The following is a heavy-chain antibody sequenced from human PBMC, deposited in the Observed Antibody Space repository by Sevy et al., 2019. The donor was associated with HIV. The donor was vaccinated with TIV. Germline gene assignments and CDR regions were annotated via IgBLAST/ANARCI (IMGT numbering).Heavy chain of an antibody. CDR2: TYYRSKWYN. J-gene: IGHJ4*02. V-gene: IGHV6-1*01. CDR3: ARDGYCTGGVCLLPFDY. CDR1: GDSVSSNSAA. D-gene: IGHD2-8*02. Sequence: SQTLSLTCAISGDSVSSNSAAWNWIRQSPSRGLEWLGRTYYRSKWYNDYAVAVKSRITINPDTSKNQYSLQLNSVTPEDTAVYYCARDGYCTGGVCLLPFDYWGQGTLVTVSS.